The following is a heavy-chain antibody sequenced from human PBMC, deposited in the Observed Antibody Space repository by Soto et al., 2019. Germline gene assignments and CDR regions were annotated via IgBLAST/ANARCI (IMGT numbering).Heavy chain of an antibody. Sequence: QVHLQASGPGLVKPSETLSLTCTVSGGSLSSYSWSWIRQSPGGGLAWIGNVAYSGTSNHNPSRRTRGQRSGRTAKKQVSLTLAFATAACKAAYSWARARGAAWWAYGLWGRGPLMTVSS. CDR1: GGSLSSYS. CDR2: VAYSGTS. V-gene: IGHV4-59*01. CDR3: ARARGAAWWAYGL. J-gene: IGHJ2*01. D-gene: IGHD2-15*01.